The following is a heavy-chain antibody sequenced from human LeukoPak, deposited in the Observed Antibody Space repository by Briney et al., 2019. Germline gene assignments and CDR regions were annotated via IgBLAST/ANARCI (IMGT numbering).Heavy chain of an antibody. CDR1: GYIFTGYY. J-gene: IGHJ4*02. CDR2: INPNSGGT. D-gene: IGHD3-10*01. Sequence: ASVKVSCKASGYIFTGYYMHWVRQAPGQGLEWMGWINPNSGGTNYAQKFQGRVTMTRDTSISTAYMELSRLRSDDTAVYYCARAEEYYGSGSYYHYWGQGTLVTVSS. CDR3: ARAEEYYGSGSYYHY. V-gene: IGHV1-2*02.